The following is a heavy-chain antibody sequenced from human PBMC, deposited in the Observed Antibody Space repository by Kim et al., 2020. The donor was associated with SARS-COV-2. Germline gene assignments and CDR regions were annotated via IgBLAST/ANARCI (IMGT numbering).Heavy chain of an antibody. D-gene: IGHD3-10*02. J-gene: IGHJ3*02. Sequence: PSLEGRVTISLDTPNNHFSLKLASVTAADTAVYYCARPVRGARHDAFDIWGQGTVVTVSS. CDR3: ARPVRGARHDAFDI. V-gene: IGHV4-39*02.